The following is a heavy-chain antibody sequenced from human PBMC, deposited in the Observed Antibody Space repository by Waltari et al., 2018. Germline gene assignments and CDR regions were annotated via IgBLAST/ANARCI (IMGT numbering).Heavy chain of an antibody. D-gene: IGHD3-9*01. CDR1: GGSISSESYY. Sequence: QLQLQESGPGLVKPSETLSLTCTVSGGSISSESYYWGWIRQPPGKGLEWIGIISYSGTNYHNPSLNSRVTISVDTSKNQFSLKLSSVTAADTAVYYCARLSYHIVTGYGWFDPWGLGTLVTVSS. CDR3: ARLSYHIVTGYGWFDP. J-gene: IGHJ5*02. V-gene: IGHV4-39*01. CDR2: ISYSGTN.